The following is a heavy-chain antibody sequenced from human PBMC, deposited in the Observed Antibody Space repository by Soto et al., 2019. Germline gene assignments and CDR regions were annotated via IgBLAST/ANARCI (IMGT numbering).Heavy chain of an antibody. V-gene: IGHV4-31*03. Sequence: SETLSLTCTVSGGSISSGGYYWSWIRQHPGKGLEWIGYIYYSGSTYYNPSLKSRVTISVDTSKNQFSLKLSSVTAADTAAYYCARVNWSYFDYWGQGTLVTVSS. CDR1: GGSISSGGYY. D-gene: IGHD1-20*01. J-gene: IGHJ4*02. CDR2: IYYSGST. CDR3: ARVNWSYFDY.